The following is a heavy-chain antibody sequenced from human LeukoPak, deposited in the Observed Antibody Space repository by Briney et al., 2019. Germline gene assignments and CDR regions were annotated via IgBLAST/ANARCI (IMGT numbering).Heavy chain of an antibody. V-gene: IGHV1-2*02. D-gene: IGHD6-6*01. CDR2: INPNSGGT. CDR3: ARDPYSSSSFDP. Sequence: ASVKVSCKASGYTFTGYYMHWVRQAPGQGLEWMGWINPNSGGTNYAQKFQGRVTMTRDTSISTAYMELSRLRSDDTAVYYCARDPYSSSSFDPWGQGTLVTVSS. CDR1: GYTFTGYY. J-gene: IGHJ5*02.